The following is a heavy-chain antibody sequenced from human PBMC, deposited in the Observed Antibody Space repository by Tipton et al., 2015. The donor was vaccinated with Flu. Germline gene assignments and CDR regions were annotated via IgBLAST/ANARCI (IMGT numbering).Heavy chain of an antibody. CDR3: ARPRLESSGWPIDF. D-gene: IGHD6-25*01. CDR1: GYSFTSYW. CDR2: INPDDSDT. J-gene: IGHJ4*01. V-gene: IGHV5-51*01. Sequence: QLVQSGAEVKKAGGPLKISCKGSGYSFTSYWIGWVRQMPGKGLEWMGIINPDDSDTRYSPSFHGQVTISVDKSIRTAYLQWSSLKASDTAIYYCARPRLESSGWPIDFWGRGTLVTVSS.